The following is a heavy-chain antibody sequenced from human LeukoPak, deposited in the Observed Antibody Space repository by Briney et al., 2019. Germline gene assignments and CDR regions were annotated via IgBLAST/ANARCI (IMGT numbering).Heavy chain of an antibody. V-gene: IGHV3-23*01. Sequence: GGSLRLSCAASGFSFSTFAMSWVRRAPGKGLEWVSDIKSSGDNTYYADSVEGRFTISRDNSKNTVFLQMNSLRAGDTAVYYCAREGGGSGPKDYYYGMDVWGQGTTVTVSS. CDR2: IKSSGDNT. D-gene: IGHD3-10*01. CDR3: AREGGGSGPKDYYYGMDV. CDR1: GFSFSTFA. J-gene: IGHJ6*02.